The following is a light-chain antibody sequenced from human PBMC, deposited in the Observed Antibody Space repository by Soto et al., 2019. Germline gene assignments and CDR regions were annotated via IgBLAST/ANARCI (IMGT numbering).Light chain of an antibody. J-gene: IGKJ1*01. V-gene: IGKV4-1*01. Sequence: DIVLTQSPDSLAVSLGXRXTXNCKSXQSLLYRSNNKNYLAWYQQKPGQPLKLLISWASTRESGVPDRFSGSGSGADFTLTISRLQAEDVAVYYCQHYYSAPRTFGQGTKVDIK. CDR3: QHYYSAPRT. CDR2: WAS. CDR1: QSLLYRSNNKNY.